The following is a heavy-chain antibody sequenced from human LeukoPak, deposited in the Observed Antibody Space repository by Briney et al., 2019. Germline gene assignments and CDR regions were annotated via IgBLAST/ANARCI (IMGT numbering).Heavy chain of an antibody. Sequence: AETLSLTCTVSGGSISSYDWSWIRQPPGKGLEWIGYIYYSGSTNYNPSLKSRVTISVDTSKNQFSLKLSSVTAADTAVYYCARHWGSVRGYFDYWGQGTLVTVSS. CDR3: ARHWGSVRGYFDY. CDR2: IYYSGST. J-gene: IGHJ4*02. D-gene: IGHD3-10*01. V-gene: IGHV4-59*08. CDR1: GGSISSYD.